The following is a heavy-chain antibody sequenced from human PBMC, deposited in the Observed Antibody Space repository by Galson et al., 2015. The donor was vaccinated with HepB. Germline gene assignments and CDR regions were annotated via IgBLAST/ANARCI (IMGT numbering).Heavy chain of an antibody. CDR3: ARDHDRDFWSGYYWTKAKYFDY. V-gene: IGHV3-21*01. CDR1: GFTFSSYS. CDR2: ISSSSSYI. J-gene: IGHJ4*02. D-gene: IGHD3-3*01. Sequence: SLRLSCAASGFTFSSYSMNWVRQAPGKGLEWVSSISSSSSYIYYADSVKGRFTISRDNAKNSLYLQMNSLRAEDTAVYYCARDHDRDFWSGYYWTKAKYFDYWGQGTLVTVSS.